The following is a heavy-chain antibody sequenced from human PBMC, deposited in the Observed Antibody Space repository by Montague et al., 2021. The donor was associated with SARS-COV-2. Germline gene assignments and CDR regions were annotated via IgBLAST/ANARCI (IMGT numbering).Heavy chain of an antibody. CDR3: VGDAYDTLDGH. V-gene: IGHV4-61*02. CDR1: GGAISDGNYY. Sequence: TLSLTCTVSGGAISDGNYYWSWVRPPAGKGLEWIGRIYVTGNSKSNPSLKSRVTMSIDTAKHQFYLNLTSVTAADMAVYYCVGDAYDTLDGHWGQGTMVTVSS. CDR2: IYVTGNS. J-gene: IGHJ4*02. D-gene: IGHD3-9*01.